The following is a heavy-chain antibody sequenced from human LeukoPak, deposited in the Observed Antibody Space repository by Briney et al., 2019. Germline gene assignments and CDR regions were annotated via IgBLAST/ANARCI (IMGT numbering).Heavy chain of an antibody. CDR1: GFTFSSYS. CDR3: ARVSVRGAFDI. CDR2: ISSRSDNL. J-gene: IGHJ3*02. V-gene: IGHV3-48*04. D-gene: IGHD3-16*01. Sequence: PGGSLRLSCAASGFTFSSYSMNWVRQAPGEGLEWVSYISSRSDNLYYADSVEGRFTISRDNAKNSLYLQMNSLRAEDTAVYYCARVSVRGAFDIWGQGTMVTVSS.